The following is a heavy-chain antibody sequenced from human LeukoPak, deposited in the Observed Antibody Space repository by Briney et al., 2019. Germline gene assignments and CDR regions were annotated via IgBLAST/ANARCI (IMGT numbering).Heavy chain of an antibody. CDR3: ARVWAAAGFYYYYGMDV. Sequence: SETLSLTCTVSGGSISSYYWSWIRRPAGKGLEWIGRIYTSGSTNYNPSLKSRVTMSVDTSKNQFSLKLSSVTAADTAVYYCARVWAAAGFYYYYGMDVWGQGTTVTVSS. V-gene: IGHV4-4*07. CDR2: IYTSGST. D-gene: IGHD6-13*01. J-gene: IGHJ6*02. CDR1: GGSISSYY.